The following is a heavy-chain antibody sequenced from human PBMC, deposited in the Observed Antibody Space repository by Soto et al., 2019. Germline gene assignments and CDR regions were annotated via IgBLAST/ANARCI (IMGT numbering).Heavy chain of an antibody. CDR3: ARDNRSSWYGGNWFDP. CDR2: IYYSGST. D-gene: IGHD6-13*01. Sequence: SETLSLTCTVSGGSVSSGSYYWSWIRQPPGKGLEWIGYIYYSGSTNYNPSLKSRVTISVDTSKNQFSLKLSSVTAADTAVYYCARDNRSSWYGGNWFDPWGQGTLVTVSS. CDR1: GGSVSSGSYY. J-gene: IGHJ5*02. V-gene: IGHV4-61*01.